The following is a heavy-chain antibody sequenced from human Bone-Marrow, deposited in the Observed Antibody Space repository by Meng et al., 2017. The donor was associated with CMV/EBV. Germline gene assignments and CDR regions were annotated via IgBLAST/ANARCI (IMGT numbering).Heavy chain of an antibody. CDR2: INPNSGDT. CDR1: GYTFTGYY. J-gene: IGHJ4*02. D-gene: IGHD4-11*01. CDR3: ARGRSTGFDY. V-gene: IGHV1-2*02. Sequence: QVRPVQSGAEVKKPGASVKVSCKASGYTFTGYYMHWVRQAPGQGLEWMGWINPNSGDTNYAQNFQGRVTMTRDTSLATAYMELSSLRSDDTAVYYCARGRSTGFDYWGQGALVTVSS.